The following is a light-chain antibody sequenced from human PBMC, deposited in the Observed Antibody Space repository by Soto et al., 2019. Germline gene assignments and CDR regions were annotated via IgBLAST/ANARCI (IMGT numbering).Light chain of an antibody. CDR2: GAS. CDR3: QQYANWPGT. Sequence: IVMTQSPATLSVSLGERATLSCRASQSINSNLAWYQQKPGQAPRLLFYGASTRATGIPARFSGSGSGTEFTLTISSLQSEDFAIYYCQQYANWPGTFGQGTKVDIK. V-gene: IGKV3-15*01. CDR1: QSINSN. J-gene: IGKJ1*01.